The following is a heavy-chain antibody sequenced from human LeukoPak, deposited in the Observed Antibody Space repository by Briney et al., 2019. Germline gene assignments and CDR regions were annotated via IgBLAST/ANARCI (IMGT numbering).Heavy chain of an antibody. CDR1: GGTFSSYA. CDR3: ARLSSDGYNYWFDY. Sequence: SVTVSCKASGGTFSSYAISWVRQAPGQGLEWMGRIIPILGIANYAQKFQGRVTITADKSTSTAYMELSSLRSEDTAVYYCARLSSDGYNYWFDYWGQGTLVTVSS. CDR2: IIPILGIA. J-gene: IGHJ4*02. D-gene: IGHD5-24*01. V-gene: IGHV1-69*04.